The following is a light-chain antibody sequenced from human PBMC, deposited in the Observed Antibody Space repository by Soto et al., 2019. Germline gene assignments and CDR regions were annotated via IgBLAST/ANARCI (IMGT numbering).Light chain of an antibody. CDR2: GAT. CDR1: ESVDDY. J-gene: IGKJ5*01. Sequence: EIVLTQSPGALSLSPGERAFLSCWASESVDDYLAWYQQKPGQAPRLLIYGATKRTSGTPDRFSVTGSETAFTLAISRLEPGNFAVYYCQQYVTSPAITSSQGTRLEIK. V-gene: IGKV3-20*01. CDR3: QQYVTSPAIT.